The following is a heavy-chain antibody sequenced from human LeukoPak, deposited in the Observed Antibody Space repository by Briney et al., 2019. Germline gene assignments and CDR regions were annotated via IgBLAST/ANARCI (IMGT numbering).Heavy chain of an antibody. CDR3: AILTVTTAY. CDR2: INGNGGST. CDR1: GFTFSSYA. Sequence: GGSLRLSCAASGFTFSSYAMSWVRQIPGKGLEWVSGINGNGGSTNYADSVKGRFIISRDNSKNTLYLQMNSLRAEDTAVYYCAILTVTTAYWGQGTLVTVSS. D-gene: IGHD4-17*01. V-gene: IGHV3-23*01. J-gene: IGHJ4*02.